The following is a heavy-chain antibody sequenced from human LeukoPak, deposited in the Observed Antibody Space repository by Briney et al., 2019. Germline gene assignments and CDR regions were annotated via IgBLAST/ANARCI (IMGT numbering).Heavy chain of an antibody. D-gene: IGHD6-13*01. CDR2: MNPNNGNT. J-gene: IGHJ4*02. Sequence: AASVKVSCKASGFTFTSYDINWVRQASGQGLEWMGWMNPNNGNTGYAQKFQGRVTMTEDTSTDTAYMELRSLRSDDTAVYYCARDLQYRWEQLVYGDIFGYWGQGTLVTVSS. CDR3: ARDLQYRWEQLVYGDIFGY. V-gene: IGHV1-8*01. CDR1: GFTFTSYD.